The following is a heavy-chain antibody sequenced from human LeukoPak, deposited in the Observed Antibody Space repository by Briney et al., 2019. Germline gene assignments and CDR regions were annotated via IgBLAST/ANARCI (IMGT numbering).Heavy chain of an antibody. D-gene: IGHD5-12*01. J-gene: IGHJ4*02. CDR3: AIAPVATTAPFDY. Sequence: GASVKVSCKASGYTFTSYGISWVRHAPGQGLEWMGWISAYNGNTNYAQKLQGRVTMTTDTSTSTAYMEPRSLRSDDTAVYYCAIAPVATTAPFDYWGQGTLVTVSS. CDR1: GYTFTSYG. CDR2: ISAYNGNT. V-gene: IGHV1-18*01.